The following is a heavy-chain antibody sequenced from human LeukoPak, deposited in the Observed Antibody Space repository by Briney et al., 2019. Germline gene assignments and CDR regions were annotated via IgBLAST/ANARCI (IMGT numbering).Heavy chain of an antibody. CDR3: ARGVGISGGSNTWFDP. D-gene: IGHD2-15*01. CDR2: INHSGST. Sequence: SETLSLTCAVYGGSFSGYYWSWIRQPPGKGLEWIGEINHSGSTNYNPSLKSRVTISVDTSKNQFSLKLSSVTAADTAVYYCARGVGISGGSNTWFDPWGQGTLVTVSS. J-gene: IGHJ5*02. V-gene: IGHV4-34*01. CDR1: GGSFSGYY.